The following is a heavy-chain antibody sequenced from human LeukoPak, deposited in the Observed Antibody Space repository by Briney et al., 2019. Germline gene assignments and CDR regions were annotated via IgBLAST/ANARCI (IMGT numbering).Heavy chain of an antibody. D-gene: IGHD6-6*01. V-gene: IGHV4-59*01. J-gene: IGHJ4*02. Sequence: SETLSLTCTVSGGSISSYYWSWIRQPPGKGLEWIGYIYYSGSTNYNPSLKSRVTISVDTSKNQFSPKLSSVTAADTAVYYCARGSIAALLDYWGQGTLVTVSS. CDR2: IYYSGST. CDR1: GGSISSYY. CDR3: ARGSIAALLDY.